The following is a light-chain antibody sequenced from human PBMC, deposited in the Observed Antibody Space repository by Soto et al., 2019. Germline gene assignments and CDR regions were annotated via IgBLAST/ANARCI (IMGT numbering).Light chain of an antibody. CDR1: QSISNS. Sequence: DIQMTQSPSTRSASVGDRVTMTCRASQSISNSLAWYQQKPGKAPKLLIYRASALQSDVPSRFSGSGSGTEFTLTIDSLQPDDFATFYCQQYSTYPLTFGGGTRVDIK. V-gene: IGKV1-5*03. CDR2: RAS. J-gene: IGKJ4*01. CDR3: QQYSTYPLT.